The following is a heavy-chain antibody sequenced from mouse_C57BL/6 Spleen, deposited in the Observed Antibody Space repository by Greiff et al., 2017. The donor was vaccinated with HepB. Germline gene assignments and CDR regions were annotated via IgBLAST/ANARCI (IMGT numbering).Heavy chain of an antibody. V-gene: IGHV1-26*01. J-gene: IGHJ2*01. D-gene: IGHD1-1*01. CDR2: INPNNGGT. Sequence: VQLQQSGPELVKPGASVKISCKASGYTFTDYYMNWVKQSHGKSLEWIGDINPNNGGTSYNQKFKGKATLTVDKSSSTAYMELRSLTSEDSAVYYCASHYDSSYSYYFDYWGQGTTLTVSS. CDR3: ASHYDSSYSYYFDY. CDR1: GYTFTDYY.